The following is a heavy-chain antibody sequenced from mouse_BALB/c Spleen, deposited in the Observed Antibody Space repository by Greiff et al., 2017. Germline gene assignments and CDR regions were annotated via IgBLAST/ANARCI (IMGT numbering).Heavy chain of an antibody. CDR2: IWAGGST. CDR3: ARERSNYYGSSPAWFAY. CDR1: GFSLTSYG. D-gene: IGHD1-1*01. V-gene: IGHV2-9*02. Sequence: VKLVESGPGLVAPSQSLSITCTVSGFSLTSYGVHWVRQPPGKGLEWLGVIWAGGSTNYNSALMSRLSISKDNSKSQVFLKMNSLQTDDTAMYYCARERSNYYGSSPAWFAYWGQGTLVTVSA. J-gene: IGHJ3*01.